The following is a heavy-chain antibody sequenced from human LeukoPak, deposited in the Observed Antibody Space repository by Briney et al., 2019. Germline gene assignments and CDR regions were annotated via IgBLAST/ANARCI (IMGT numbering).Heavy chain of an antibody. CDR2: IYTSGST. CDR1: GGSISSGSYY. Sequence: PSETLSLTCTASGGSISSGSYYWSWIRQPAGKGLEWIGRIYTSGSTNYNPSLKSRVTISVDTSKKQFSLKLSSVTAADTAVYYCARDRYDSSGYYYVFDYWGQGTLVTVSS. CDR3: ARDRYDSSGYYYVFDY. D-gene: IGHD3-22*01. J-gene: IGHJ4*02. V-gene: IGHV4-61*02.